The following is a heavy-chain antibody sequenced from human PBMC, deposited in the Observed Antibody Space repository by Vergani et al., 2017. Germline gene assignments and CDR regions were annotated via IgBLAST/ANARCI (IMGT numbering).Heavy chain of an antibody. CDR1: GFTFSSYS. CDR3: ARACGGDCYSPATPPDDAFDI. Sequence: EVQLLESGGGLVQPGGSLRLSCAASGFTFSSYSMNWVRQAPGKGLEWVSYISSSSSTIYYADSVKGRFTISRDNAKNSLYLQMNSLRAEDTAVYYCARACGGDCYSPATPPDDAFDIWGQGTMVTVSS. CDR2: ISSSSSTI. D-gene: IGHD2-21*01. J-gene: IGHJ3*02. V-gene: IGHV3-48*01.